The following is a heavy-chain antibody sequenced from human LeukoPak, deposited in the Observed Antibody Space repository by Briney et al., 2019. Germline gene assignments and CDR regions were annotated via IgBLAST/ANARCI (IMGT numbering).Heavy chain of an antibody. V-gene: IGHV1-2*02. J-gene: IGHJ4*02. CDR3: ARPPAAGTDY. D-gene: IGHD6-13*01. Sequence: GASVKVSCKASGYTFTDYFIHWVRQAPGQGLEWMGWINPNSGGTNYAQKFQGRVTLTRDTSISTAYLGLSRLRSDDTAVYYCARPPAAGTDYWGQGALVTVSS. CDR1: GYTFTDYF. CDR2: INPNSGGT.